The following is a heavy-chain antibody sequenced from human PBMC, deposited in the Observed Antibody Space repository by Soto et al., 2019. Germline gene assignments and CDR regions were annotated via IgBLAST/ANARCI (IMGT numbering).Heavy chain of an antibody. Sequence: QVQLVESGGGVIQHGRSLRLSCTASGFTFSTYGMHWVRQAPGKGLERVAATSYDGINKYYADSVKGRLTISRDNSKNTLYLQMNSLRAEDTAVYYCAKARRLHGEYDGYFDYWGQGTLVTVSS. J-gene: IGHJ4*02. D-gene: IGHD4-17*01. CDR1: GFTFSTYG. V-gene: IGHV3-30*18. CDR3: AKARRLHGEYDGYFDY. CDR2: TSYDGINK.